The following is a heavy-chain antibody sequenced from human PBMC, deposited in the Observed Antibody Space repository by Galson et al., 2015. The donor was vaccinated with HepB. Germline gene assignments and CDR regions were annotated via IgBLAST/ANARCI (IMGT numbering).Heavy chain of an antibody. CDR3: AREEDGKESWVFPRPKYYHYGMDV. J-gene: IGHJ6*02. CDR1: GGSISSGSYY. CDR2: ISRSGST. Sequence: TLSLTCTVSGGSISSGSYYWSWVRQPAGKGLEWIGRISRSGSTNYNPSLKSRVTLSLDTSRTQFSLKVATVSAADTAVYYCAREEDGKESWVFPRPKYYHYGMDVWGQGTTVTVSS. V-gene: IGHV4-61*02. D-gene: IGHD2-8*01.